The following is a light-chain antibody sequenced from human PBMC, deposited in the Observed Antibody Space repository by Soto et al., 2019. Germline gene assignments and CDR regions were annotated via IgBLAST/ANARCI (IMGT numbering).Light chain of an antibody. J-gene: IGKJ5*01. CDR1: QSVTTN. V-gene: IGKV3-15*01. CDR3: QQYNNWPFS. Sequence: ETVLTQSPGTLSLSPGERATLSCRASQSVTTNFAWYQQKSGQSPRLLIYDVSIRATGVPARFSATGSETDFTLTISGLQSEDSAVYFCQQYNNWPFSFGQGTRLEIK. CDR2: DVS.